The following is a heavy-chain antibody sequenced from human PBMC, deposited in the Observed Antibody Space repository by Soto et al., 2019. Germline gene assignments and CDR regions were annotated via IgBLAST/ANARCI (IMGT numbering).Heavy chain of an antibody. Sequence: ASVKLARTGSVYPFNSYRIRWVRQAPGQGLEWMGWISAYNGNTNYAQKLQGRVTMTTDTSTSTAYMELRSLRSDDTAVYYCASDSGGIAAFAPWGQGTLVTVSS. CDR1: VYPFNSYR. CDR2: ISAYNGNT. D-gene: IGHD6-13*01. CDR3: ASDSGGIAAFAP. J-gene: IGHJ5*02. V-gene: IGHV1-18*04.